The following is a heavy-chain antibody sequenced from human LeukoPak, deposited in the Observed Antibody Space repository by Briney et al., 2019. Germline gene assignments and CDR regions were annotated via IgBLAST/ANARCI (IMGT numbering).Heavy chain of an antibody. CDR3: ARGARFSSSWYRLFDY. CDR2: MNPNSGNT. D-gene: IGHD6-13*01. J-gene: IGHJ4*02. CDR1: GYTFTSYD. V-gene: IGHV1-8*01. Sequence: ASVKVSCKASGYTFTSYDINWVRQATGQGLEWMGWMNPNSGNTGYAQKFQGRVTMTRKTSISTAYMELSSLRSEDTAVYYCARGARFSSSWYRLFDYWGQGTLVTVSS.